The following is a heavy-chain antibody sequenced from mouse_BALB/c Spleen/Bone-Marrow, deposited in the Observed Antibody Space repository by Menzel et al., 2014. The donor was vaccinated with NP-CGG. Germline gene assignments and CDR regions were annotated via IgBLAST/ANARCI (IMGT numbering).Heavy chain of an antibody. J-gene: IGHJ2*01. Sequence: EVKLMESGGGLVQPGGSLRLSCATSGFTFTDYYMSWVRQPPGKALEWLGFIRNKAKGYTTEYSASVKGRFTISRDNAKNTLYLQMSSLKSEDTALYYCARHGGFGNYFDYWGQGTTLTVSS. CDR2: IRNKAKGYTT. CDR1: GFTFTDYY. CDR3: ARHGGFGNYFDY. D-gene: IGHD1-1*02. V-gene: IGHV7-3*02.